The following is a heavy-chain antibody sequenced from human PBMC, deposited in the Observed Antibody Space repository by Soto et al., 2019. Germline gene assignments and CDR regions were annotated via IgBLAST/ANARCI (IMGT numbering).Heavy chain of an antibody. V-gene: IGHV3-23*01. CDR2: ISDSGGST. Sequence: GGSLRLSCAASGFTFSSYAMSWVRQAPGKGLEWVSAISDSGGSTYYADSVKGRFTISRDNSKNTLYLQMNSLRAEDTAVYYCAKVSLSFMVRGVPRVWGQGTMVTVSS. D-gene: IGHD3-10*01. CDR3: AKVSLSFMVRGVPRV. CDR1: GFTFSSYA. J-gene: IGHJ3*01.